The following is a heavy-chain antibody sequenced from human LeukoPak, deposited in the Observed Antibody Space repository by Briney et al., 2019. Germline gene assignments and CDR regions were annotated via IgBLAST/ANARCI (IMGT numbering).Heavy chain of an antibody. V-gene: IGHV4-61*01. Sequence: SETLSLTCSVSGGSVSSGSYYWSWIRQPPGKGLEWIGYIYYSGSTNYNPSLKSRVTISVDTSKNQFSLKLSSVTAADTAVYHCATHPPGSWGQGTLVTVSS. J-gene: IGHJ5*02. CDR2: IYYSGST. CDR1: GGSVSSGSYY. CDR3: ATHPPGS.